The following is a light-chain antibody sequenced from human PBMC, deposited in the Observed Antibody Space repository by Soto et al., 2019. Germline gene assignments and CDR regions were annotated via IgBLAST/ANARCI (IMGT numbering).Light chain of an antibody. CDR2: EVS. V-gene: IGLV2-14*01. CDR1: SSDVGGYNY. Sequence: QSALTQPASVSGSPGQSITISCTGTSSDVGGYNYVSWYQQHPGKAPKLMIYEVSNRPSGVSNRFSGSKSGNTASLTISGLQADDEADYYCTSYTSSSTLVFGGGTQLDRP. CDR3: TSYTSSSTLV. J-gene: IGLJ2*01.